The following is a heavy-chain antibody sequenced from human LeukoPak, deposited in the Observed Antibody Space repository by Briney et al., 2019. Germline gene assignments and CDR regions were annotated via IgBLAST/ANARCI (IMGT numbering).Heavy chain of an antibody. CDR1: GYTFTGYY. V-gene: IGHV1-2*02. CDR3: ARDKLFGGDYEFGSDDAFDI. J-gene: IGHJ3*02. Sequence: ASVKVSCKASGYTFTGYYMHWVRQAPGQGLEWMGWINPNSGGTNYAQKFQGRVTMTRDTSISTAYMELRSLSSDDTAVYYCARDKLFGGDYEFGSDDAFDIWGQGTMVTVSS. D-gene: IGHD4-17*01. CDR2: INPNSGGT.